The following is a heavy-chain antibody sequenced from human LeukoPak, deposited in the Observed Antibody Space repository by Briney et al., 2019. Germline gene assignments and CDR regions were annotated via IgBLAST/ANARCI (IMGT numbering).Heavy chain of an antibody. D-gene: IGHD1-14*01. CDR2: VYSSGST. J-gene: IGHJ5*01. CDR3: ARDPDGYNWFDS. V-gene: IGHV4-4*07. Sequence: SETLSLTCTVSGASISSYYWSWIRQPAGKGLEWIGRVYSSGSTNYNPSLKSRVTMSEDTSKNQFSLKLRFVTAADTAVYYCARDPDGYNWFDSWGQGTQVTVST. CDR1: GASISSYY.